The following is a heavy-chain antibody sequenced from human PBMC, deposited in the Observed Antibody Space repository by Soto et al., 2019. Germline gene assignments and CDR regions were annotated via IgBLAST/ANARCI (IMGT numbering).Heavy chain of an antibody. CDR1: GASIYNGGYF. V-gene: IGHV4-30-4*01. Sequence: PSETLSLTCSVSGASIYNGGYFWSWIRQSPGKGLEWIGHIHNSGSPYNNPSLKSRVTISADTSMNQFSLALTSVTAADTAMYYCARHEKKFDPLDYRGQGTLVTVSS. J-gene: IGHJ4*02. CDR3: ARHEKKFDPLDY. D-gene: IGHD3-9*01. CDR2: IHNSGSP.